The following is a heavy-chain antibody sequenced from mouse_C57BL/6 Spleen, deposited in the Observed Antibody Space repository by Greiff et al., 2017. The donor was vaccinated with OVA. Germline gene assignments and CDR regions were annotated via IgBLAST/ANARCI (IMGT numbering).Heavy chain of an antibody. CDR1: GYTFTSYW. Sequence: QVQLQQPGAELVKPGASVKLSCKASGYTFTSYWMHWVKQRPGLGLEWIGMIHPNSGSTNYNEKFKSKATLTVDKSSSTAYMQLSSLTSEDSAVYYCASQGVRNYFDYWGQGTTLTVSS. J-gene: IGHJ2*01. V-gene: IGHV1-64*01. CDR2: IHPNSGST. CDR3: ASQGVRNYFDY.